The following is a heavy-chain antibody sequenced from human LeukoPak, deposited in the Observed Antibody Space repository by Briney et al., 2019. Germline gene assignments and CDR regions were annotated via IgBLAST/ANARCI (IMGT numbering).Heavy chain of an antibody. Sequence: GGSLKLSCAASGFAFSGFGIHWVRHAPGKGLEWVAFIRNDGTHKSYVDSVKGRFTISRDNSKNTLYLQMNSLRAEDTAVYYCAKDPGYCSGGRCSPWNFFDYWGQGTLVTVSS. CDR2: IRNDGTHK. V-gene: IGHV3-30*02. CDR1: GFAFSGFG. CDR3: AKDPGYCSGGRCSPWNFFDY. D-gene: IGHD2-15*01. J-gene: IGHJ4*02.